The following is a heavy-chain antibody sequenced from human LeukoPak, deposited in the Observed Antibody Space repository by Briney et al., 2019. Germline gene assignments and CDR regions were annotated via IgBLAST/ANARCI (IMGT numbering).Heavy chain of an antibody. J-gene: IGHJ4*02. CDR1: GFTFSDHF. CDR2: SRNKAKSYTT. CDR3: VRVGSVAGSDYLDY. Sequence: PGGSLSLSCAVSGFTFSDHFLDWVRQAPGKGLEWVGRSRNKAKSYTTEYAAPVKGRFTISRDDSKNSLYLQMNSLKTEDTAVYYCVRVGSVAGSDYLDYWGQGTLVTVSS. D-gene: IGHD6-19*01. V-gene: IGHV3-72*01.